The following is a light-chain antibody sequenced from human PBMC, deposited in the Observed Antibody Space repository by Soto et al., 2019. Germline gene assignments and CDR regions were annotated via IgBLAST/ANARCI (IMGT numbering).Light chain of an antibody. Sequence: QSALTQPASVSGSPGQSITIPCTGTSSDVGGYNYVSWYQHHPGEVPKLMIYEVSHRPSGVSTRFSGSKSGNTASLTISGLQAEDEADYYCSSHTSSSTLVFGGGTKLTVL. J-gene: IGLJ3*02. V-gene: IGLV2-14*01. CDR2: EVS. CDR3: SSHTSSSTLV. CDR1: SSDVGGYNY.